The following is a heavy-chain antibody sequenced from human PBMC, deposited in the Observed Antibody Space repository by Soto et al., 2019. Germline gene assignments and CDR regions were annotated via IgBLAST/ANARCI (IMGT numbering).Heavy chain of an antibody. CDR2: ISGSGRKT. V-gene: IGHV3-23*01. CDR3: AGLMIAFGGVFDY. D-gene: IGHD3-16*01. Sequence: EGQLLESGGGLVPAGGSLRLSCAASGFTFNTYDMSWVRQAPGKGPEWVSDISGSGRKTNYADSVKGRFTISRDNSKNTLYLQRNSLRADDTALYYWAGLMIAFGGVFDYWGPGTLVTVSS. CDR1: GFTFNTYD. J-gene: IGHJ4*02.